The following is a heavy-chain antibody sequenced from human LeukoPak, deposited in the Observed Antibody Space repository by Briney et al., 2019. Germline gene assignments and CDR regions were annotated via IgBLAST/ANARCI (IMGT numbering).Heavy chain of an antibody. CDR2: IIPIFGTA. J-gene: IGHJ3*02. CDR3: ARGPVGGATYYDGDAFDI. CDR1: GGTFSSYA. D-gene: IGHD1-26*01. Sequence: SVKVSCKASGGTFSSYAISWVRQAPGQGLEWMGGIIPIFGTANYAQKFQGRVTITADESTSTAYMELRSLRSDDTAVYYCARGPVGGATYYDGDAFDIWGQGTMVTVSS. V-gene: IGHV1-69*13.